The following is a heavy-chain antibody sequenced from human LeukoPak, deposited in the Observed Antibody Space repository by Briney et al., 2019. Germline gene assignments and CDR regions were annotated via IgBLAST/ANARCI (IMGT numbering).Heavy chain of an antibody. Sequence: ETGGSLRLSCAASGFTFDDYAMHWVRHAPGKGLEWVSLISWDGGSTYYADSVKGRSTISRDNSKNSLYLQMNSLRAEDTALYYCAKDTGRTTIFGVAPEWAFDIWGQGTMVTVSS. D-gene: IGHD3-3*01. V-gene: IGHV3-43D*03. CDR2: ISWDGGST. CDR3: AKDTGRTTIFGVAPEWAFDI. J-gene: IGHJ3*02. CDR1: GFTFDDYA.